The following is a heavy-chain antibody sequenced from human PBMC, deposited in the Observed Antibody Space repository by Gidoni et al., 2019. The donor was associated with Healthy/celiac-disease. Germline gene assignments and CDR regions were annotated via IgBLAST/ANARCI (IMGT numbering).Heavy chain of an antibody. J-gene: IGHJ4*02. D-gene: IGHD2-8*01. V-gene: IGHV4-34*01. CDR1: GGSFSGYY. CDR2: INHSGST. Sequence: QVQLQPWGAGLFTPSETLSLTFAVYGGSFSGYYWSWIRQPPGKGLEWIGEINHSGSTNYNPSLKSRVTISVDTSKNQFSLKLSSVTAADTAVYYCARGRSNGAYYFDYWGQGTLVTVSS. CDR3: ARGRSNGAYYFDY.